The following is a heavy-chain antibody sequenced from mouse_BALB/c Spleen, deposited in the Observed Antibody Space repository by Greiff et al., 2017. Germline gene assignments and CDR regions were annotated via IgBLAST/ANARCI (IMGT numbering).Heavy chain of an antibody. CDR3: ARSHYGSRRYFDV. V-gene: IGHV1-4*02. D-gene: IGHD1-1*01. CDR2: INPSSGYT. CDR1: GYTFTSYM. J-gene: IGHJ1*01. Sequence: QVQLQQSAAELARPGASVKMSCKASGYTFTSYMMHWVKQRPGQGLEWIGYINPSSGYTEYNQKFKDKTTLTADKSSSTAYMQLSSLTSEDSAVYYCARSHYGSRRYFDVWGAGTTVTVSS.